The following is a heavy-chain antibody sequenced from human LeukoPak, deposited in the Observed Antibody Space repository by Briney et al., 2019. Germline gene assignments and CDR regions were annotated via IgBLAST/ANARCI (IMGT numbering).Heavy chain of an antibody. J-gene: IGHJ4*02. V-gene: IGHV3-15*01. D-gene: IGHD3-3*01. Sequence: GGSLRLSCAASGFTFSSYGMHWVRQAPGKGLEWVGRIKSKTDGGTTDYAAPVKGRFTISRDDSKNTLYLQMNSLKTEDTAVYYCTTDLVITIFGVVIDYWGQGTLVTVSS. CDR2: IKSKTDGGTT. CDR3: TTDLVITIFGVVIDY. CDR1: GFTFSSYG.